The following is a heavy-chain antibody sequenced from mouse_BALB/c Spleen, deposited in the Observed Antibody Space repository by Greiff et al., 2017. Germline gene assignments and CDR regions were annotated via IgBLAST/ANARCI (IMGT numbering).Heavy chain of an antibody. CDR1: GFTFSSYT. J-gene: IGHJ4*01. D-gene: IGHD1-1*01. CDR3: ARHLYYYGSSSPYAMDY. Sequence: VKLEESGGGLVQPGGSLKLSCAASGFTFSSYTMSWVRQTPEKRLEWVAYISNGGGSTYYPDTVKGRFTISRDNAKNTLYLQMSSLKSEDTAMYYCARHLYYYGSSSPYAMDYWGQGTSVTVSS. CDR2: ISNGGGST. V-gene: IGHV5-12-2*01.